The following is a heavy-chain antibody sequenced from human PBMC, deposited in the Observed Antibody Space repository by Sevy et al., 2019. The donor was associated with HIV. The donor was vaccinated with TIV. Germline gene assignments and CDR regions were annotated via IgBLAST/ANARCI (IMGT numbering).Heavy chain of an antibody. Sequence: GGSLRLSCAASGFIFSSYAMSWVRQGPGKGLEWVSLISNSGGGTYYADSVKGRFTISRDNSKNTLYLKMNSLRVEDTAVYYCAKDLRTGYYDSSGYHAPPGEEGPFDYWGQGTLVTVSS. J-gene: IGHJ4*02. V-gene: IGHV3-23*01. CDR1: GFIFSSYA. CDR3: AKDLRTGYYDSSGYHAPPGEEGPFDY. D-gene: IGHD3-22*01. CDR2: ISNSGGGT.